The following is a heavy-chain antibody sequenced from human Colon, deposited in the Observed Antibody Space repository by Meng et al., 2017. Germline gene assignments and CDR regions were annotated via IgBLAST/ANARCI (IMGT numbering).Heavy chain of an antibody. CDR2: LPPSGGT. Sequence: QEEGPRLGTPSGPLSTTPASSRGSTTTNNWWSWVRQPPGKGLEWIGELPPSGGTNYNPSLKSRVTLSIDNSMRQFSLNLSSATAADTAVYYCARGGGCVNGVCGSLDYWGQGTLVTVSS. CDR1: RGSTTTNNW. J-gene: IGHJ4*02. CDR3: ARGGGCVNGVCGSLDY. D-gene: IGHD2-8*01. V-gene: IGHV4-4*02.